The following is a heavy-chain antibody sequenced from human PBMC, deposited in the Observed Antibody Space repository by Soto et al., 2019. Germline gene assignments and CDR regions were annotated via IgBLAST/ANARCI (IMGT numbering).Heavy chain of an antibody. CDR1: GFTFRSYT. Sequence: PGESLKISCAASGFTFRSYTMSWVRQAPGKGLEWVSSFSGRDATTYYADSVKGRFTTSRDNSKNTLYLQMNSLRAEDTAFYFCVRTIVGATKGGWFDPWGQGALVTVSS. D-gene: IGHD1-26*01. V-gene: IGHV3-23*01. CDR2: FSGRDATT. J-gene: IGHJ5*02. CDR3: VRTIVGATKGGWFDP.